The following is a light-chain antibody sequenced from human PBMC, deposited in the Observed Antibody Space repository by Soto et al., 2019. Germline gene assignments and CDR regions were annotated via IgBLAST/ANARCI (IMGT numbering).Light chain of an antibody. V-gene: IGLV1-40*01. CDR3: HSYDSSLSGVV. CDR1: SSNIGAGYD. CDR2: GNS. Sequence: QPVLTQPPSVSGAPGQRVTVACTGSSSNIGAGYDVHWYQQLPGTAPKLLIYGNSNRPSGVPDRVSGSKSGTSASLAITGLQAEDEADYYCHSYDSSLSGVVFGGGTQLTVL. J-gene: IGLJ2*01.